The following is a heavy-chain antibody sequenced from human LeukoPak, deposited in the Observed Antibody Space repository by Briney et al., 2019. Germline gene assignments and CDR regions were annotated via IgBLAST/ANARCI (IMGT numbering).Heavy chain of an antibody. CDR1: GGSISTNNW. CDR2: IHHSGST. V-gene: IGHV4-4*02. J-gene: IGHJ3*02. Sequence: SETLSLTCAVSGGSISTNNWWTWVRQPPGKGLEWIGEIHHSGSTDYNPSLKSRVTTSPDKSKNQFSLTLTSVTAADTAVYFCARAPLSGTYYTDAFDIWGQGTMVTVSS. CDR3: ARAPLSGTYYTDAFDI. D-gene: IGHD1-26*01.